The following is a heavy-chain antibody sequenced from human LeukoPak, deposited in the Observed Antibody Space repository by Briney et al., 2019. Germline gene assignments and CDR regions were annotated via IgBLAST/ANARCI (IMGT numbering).Heavy chain of an antibody. CDR1: GGSISSYY. J-gene: IGHJ4*02. Sequence: SETLSLTCTVSGGSISSYYWSWIRQPPGKGLEWIGYISYSGSTDYNPSLKSRVTISVDTSKNQFSLKVTSVTAADTAVYYCARDNYDYVWGSYRHLDYWGQGNLVTVSS. V-gene: IGHV4-59*01. CDR2: ISYSGST. D-gene: IGHD3-16*02. CDR3: ARDNYDYVWGSYRHLDY.